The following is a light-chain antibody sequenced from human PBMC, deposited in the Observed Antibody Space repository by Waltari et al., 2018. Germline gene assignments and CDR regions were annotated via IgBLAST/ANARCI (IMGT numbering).Light chain of an antibody. CDR3: QQFH. Sequence: EIVMTQSPATLSVSPGERATLSCRASQSVSSNLAWYQQKPGQAPRLLIYGASTRATGIPARFSGSGSGTEFTLTISSMQSEDFAVYYCQQFHFGPGTKVDIK. V-gene: IGKV3-15*01. CDR1: QSVSSN. CDR2: GAS. J-gene: IGKJ3*01.